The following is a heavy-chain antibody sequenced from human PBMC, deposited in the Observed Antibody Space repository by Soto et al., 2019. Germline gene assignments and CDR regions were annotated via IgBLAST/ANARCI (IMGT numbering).Heavy chain of an antibody. D-gene: IGHD3-10*01. V-gene: IGHV3-74*01. CDR3: AKGGQLWFRFDY. CDR2: ISRDGTST. J-gene: IGHJ4*02. Sequence: GGSLRLSCVASSGCTFSSHWMHWVRQAPGKGLVWVSRISRDGTSTNYADSVKGRFTISRDNAKNTLYLQMNSLRAEDTAVYNCAKGGQLWFRFDYWGQGTLVTVSS. CDR1: SGCTFSSHW.